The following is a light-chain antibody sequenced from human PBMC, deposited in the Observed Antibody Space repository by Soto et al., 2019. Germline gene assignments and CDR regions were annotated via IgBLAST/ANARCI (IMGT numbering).Light chain of an antibody. J-gene: IGKJ3*01. CDR1: RTIYQG. V-gene: IGKV1-39*01. CDR3: QQSFTSIFT. Sequence: DIQMTQSPSSLSASVGDRVTITCRVNRTIYQGLNWYHQKPGKAPRLLIFSATALPRGVPSRFSGSGSGTEFTLIISSLLPEDLGTYYCQQSFTSIFTFGPGTKVDV. CDR2: SAT.